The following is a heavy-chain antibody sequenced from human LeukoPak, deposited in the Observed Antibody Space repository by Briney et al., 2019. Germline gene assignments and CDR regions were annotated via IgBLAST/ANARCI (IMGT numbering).Heavy chain of an antibody. CDR1: GYRFSDYY. V-gene: IGHV1-2*02. J-gene: IGHJ4*02. Sequence: ASVKDSCKASGYRFSDYYMHWVRQAPGQGLEWMGWVNSNSGGTHYAQNFEGRVTMTRDTSISTAYMELSRLKIDDTALYYCARGYCSGGSCYHFDSWGQGTLVTVSS. CDR3: ARGYCSGGSCYHFDS. CDR2: VNSNSGGT. D-gene: IGHD2-15*01.